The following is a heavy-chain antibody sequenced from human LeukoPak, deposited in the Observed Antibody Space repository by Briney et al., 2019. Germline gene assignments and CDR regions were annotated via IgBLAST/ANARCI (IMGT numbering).Heavy chain of an antibody. CDR3: ASLYSGNYP. CDR1: GGSFSGYY. D-gene: IGHD1-26*01. J-gene: IGHJ5*02. V-gene: IGHV4-34*01. CDR2: INHSGST. Sequence: SATLSLPCAVYGGSFSGYYWSWIRRPPGKGLEWIGEINHSGSTNYNPSLKSRVTISVDTSKNQFSLKLSSVTAADTAVYYCASLYSGNYPWGQGTLVTVSS.